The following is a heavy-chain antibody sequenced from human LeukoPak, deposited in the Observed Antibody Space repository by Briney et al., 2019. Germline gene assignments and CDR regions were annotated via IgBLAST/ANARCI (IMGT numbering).Heavy chain of an antibody. Sequence: ASVKVSCKASGYTFTSYAMHWVRQAPGQRLEWMGWINAGNGNTKYSQKFQGRVTITADESTSTAYMELSSLRSEDTAVYYCARSGNYYYGSGSYPFYYYYYMDVWGKGTTVTVSS. CDR1: GYTFTSYA. V-gene: IGHV1-3*01. J-gene: IGHJ6*03. CDR2: INAGNGNT. CDR3: ARSGNYYYGSGSYPFYYYYYMDV. D-gene: IGHD3-10*01.